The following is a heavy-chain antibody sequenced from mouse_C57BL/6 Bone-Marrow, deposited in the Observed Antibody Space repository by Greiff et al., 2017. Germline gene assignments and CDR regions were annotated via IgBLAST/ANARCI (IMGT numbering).Heavy chain of an antibody. V-gene: IGHV1-59*01. CDR3: ASTGFAY. CDR1: GYTFTSDW. D-gene: IGHD4-1*02. J-gene: IGHJ3*01. CDR2: IDPSDSYT. Sequence: QVQLQQPGAELVRPGTSVNLSCKASGYTFTSDWLNWVKQRPGQGIEWIGVIDPSDSYTNYNQQFKGKATLTVDTSSSTAYMQLSGLASEDSAFYYLASTGFAYWGQGTLVTVSA.